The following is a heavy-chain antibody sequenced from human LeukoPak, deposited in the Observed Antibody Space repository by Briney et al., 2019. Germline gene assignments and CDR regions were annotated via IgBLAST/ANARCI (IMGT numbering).Heavy chain of an antibody. CDR1: GGSISSGGHY. CDR3: ARLLGATWLYFDY. Sequence: SQTLSLTCTVSGGSISSGGHYWSWIRQHPGKGLEWIGYIYYSGSTYYNPSLKSRVTISVDTSKNQFSLKLSSVTAADTAVYYCARLLGATWLYFDYWGQGTLVTVSS. D-gene: IGHD1-26*01. V-gene: IGHV4-31*03. CDR2: IYYSGST. J-gene: IGHJ4*02.